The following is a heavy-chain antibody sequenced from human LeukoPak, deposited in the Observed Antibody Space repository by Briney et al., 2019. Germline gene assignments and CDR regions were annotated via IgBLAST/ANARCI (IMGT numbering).Heavy chain of an antibody. J-gene: IGHJ4*02. V-gene: IGHV4-59*01. Sequence: SETLSLTCTVSGGSINSYYWSWIRQPPGKGLEWIGYIYYSGSTNYNPSLKSRVTISVDTSKNQFSLKLSSVTAADTAVYYCARVLDGDPSWGFDYWGQGTLVTVSS. CDR2: IYYSGST. D-gene: IGHD2-21*02. CDR3: ARVLDGDPSWGFDY. CDR1: GGSINSYY.